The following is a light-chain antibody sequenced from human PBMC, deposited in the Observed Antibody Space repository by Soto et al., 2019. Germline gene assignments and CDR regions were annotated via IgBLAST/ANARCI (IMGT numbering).Light chain of an antibody. CDR3: QQRSGWPKVT. CDR2: DAS. Sequence: EIVLTQSPATLSLSPGERATLSCRASQSVISDLAWYQQKPGQAPRLLIYDASNRATGIPARFSGRGSGTDFTLIISSLEHEYFAVYYCQQRSGWPKVTFCPGTKVDI. J-gene: IGKJ3*01. V-gene: IGKV3-11*01. CDR1: QSVISD.